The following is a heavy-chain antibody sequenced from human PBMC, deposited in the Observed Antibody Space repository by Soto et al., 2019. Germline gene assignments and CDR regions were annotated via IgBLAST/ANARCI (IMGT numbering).Heavy chain of an antibody. J-gene: IGHJ4*02. CDR2: IYHSGST. CDR1: GGSIRTSTW. CDR3: ERAAIGGSSWPFDY. V-gene: IGHV4-4*02. D-gene: IGHD6-13*01. Sequence: SDPLSPTFCIFGGSIRTSTWWSWVRQPPGKGLEWIGEIYHSGSTNYNPSLKSRVTISVDKSKNQFSLKLSSVIAADTAVYYCERAAIGGSSWPFDYWGQG.